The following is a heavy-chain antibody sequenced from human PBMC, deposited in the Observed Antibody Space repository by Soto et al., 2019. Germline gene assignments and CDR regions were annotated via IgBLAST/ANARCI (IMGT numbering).Heavy chain of an antibody. Sequence: GGSLRLSCAASGFTLWNYALSWVRQAPGKGLEWVSVISGSGGSTYYADSVKGRFTISRDNSKNKLYLQMNSLRDEDTAVYYCARDTRDGYLGYWGQGTLVTVSS. CDR1: GFTLWNYA. J-gene: IGHJ4*02. CDR2: ISGSGGST. D-gene: IGHD5-12*01. CDR3: ARDTRDGYLGY. V-gene: IGHV3-23*01.